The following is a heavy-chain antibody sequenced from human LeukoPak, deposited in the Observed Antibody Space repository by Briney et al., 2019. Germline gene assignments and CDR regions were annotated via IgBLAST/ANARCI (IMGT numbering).Heavy chain of an antibody. CDR1: GYTFTSYG. CDR2: ISAYNGNT. D-gene: IGHD2-21*02. Sequence: ASVKVSCKASGYTFTSYGISWVRQAPGQGLEWMGWISAYNGNTNYAQKLQGRVTMTTDTSTSTVYMELSSLRSEDTAVYYCARTLAYCGGDCYWYFDLWGRGTLVTVSS. CDR3: ARTLAYCGGDCYWYFDL. J-gene: IGHJ2*01. V-gene: IGHV1-18*01.